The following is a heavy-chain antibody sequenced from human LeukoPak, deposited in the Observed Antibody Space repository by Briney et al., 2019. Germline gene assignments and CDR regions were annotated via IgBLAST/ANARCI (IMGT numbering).Heavy chain of an antibody. CDR1: GGSFSGYY. CDR2: INHSGST. J-gene: IGHJ3*02. CDR3: ARPARTRDGSGTPDAFDI. Sequence: PSETLSLTCAVYGGSFSGYYWSWIRQPPGKGLEWIGEINHSGSTYYNPSLKSRVTISVDTSKNQFSLKLSSVTAADTAVYYCARPARTRDGSGTPDAFDIWGQGTMVTVSS. D-gene: IGHD3-10*01. V-gene: IGHV4-34*01.